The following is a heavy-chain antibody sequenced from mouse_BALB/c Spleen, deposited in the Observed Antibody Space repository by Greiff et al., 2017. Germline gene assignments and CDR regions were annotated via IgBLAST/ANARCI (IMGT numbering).Heavy chain of an antibody. J-gene: IGHJ3*01. Sequence: QVQLQQPGAELVKPGASVKLSCKASGYTFTSYWMHWVKQRPGQGLEWIGEIDPSDSYTNYNQKFKGKATLTVDKSSSTAYMQLSSLTSEDSAVYYCASPYYGNYKFAYWGQGTLVTVSA. CDR2: IDPSDSYT. D-gene: IGHD2-10*01. CDR3: ASPYYGNYKFAY. V-gene: IGHV1-69*02. CDR1: GYTFTSYW.